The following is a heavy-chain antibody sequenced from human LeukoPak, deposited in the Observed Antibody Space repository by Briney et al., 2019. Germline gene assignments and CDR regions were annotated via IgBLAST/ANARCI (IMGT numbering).Heavy chain of an antibody. Sequence: GASVKVSCKASGYTFTSYAMNWVRQAPGQGLEWMGWINPNSGGTNYAQKFQGWVTMTRDTSISTAYMELSRLRSDDTAVYYCARGGAVVPAAIFPIYYYYYGMDVWGQGTTVTVSS. V-gene: IGHV1-2*04. CDR2: INPNSGGT. D-gene: IGHD2-2*01. CDR1: GYTFTSYA. J-gene: IGHJ6*02. CDR3: ARGGAVVPAAIFPIYYYYYGMDV.